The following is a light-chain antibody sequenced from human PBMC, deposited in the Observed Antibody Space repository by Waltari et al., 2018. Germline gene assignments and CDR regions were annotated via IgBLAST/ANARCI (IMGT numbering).Light chain of an antibody. CDR3: QHRNSWPLT. CDR1: QTVSRY. J-gene: IGKJ4*01. V-gene: IGKV3-11*01. Sequence: EIVLTQSPAPLSLSPGERATLSCRARQTVSRYLAWYQQKPGHSPRLLIYDASNRATGIPARFTGRGSGTDFTLTISSLEPEDFAVYYCQHRNSWPLTFGGGTKVEIK. CDR2: DAS.